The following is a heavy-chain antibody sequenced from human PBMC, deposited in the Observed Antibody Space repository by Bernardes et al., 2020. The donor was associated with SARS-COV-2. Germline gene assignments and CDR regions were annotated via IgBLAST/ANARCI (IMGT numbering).Heavy chain of an antibody. CDR1: GFTFTSYA. CDR2: INGFGGT. Sequence: GGSLRLSCAASGFTFTSYALSWVRQAPGKGLEWVSAINGFGGTYYANSVKCRFTFSRDISTKMLFLKMNSLRAEDTAIYYCAKDYMEGGATQLFDYWGQGTLVTVSS. J-gene: IGHJ4*02. V-gene: IGHV3-23*01. CDR3: AKDYMEGGATQLFDY. D-gene: IGHD1-1*01.